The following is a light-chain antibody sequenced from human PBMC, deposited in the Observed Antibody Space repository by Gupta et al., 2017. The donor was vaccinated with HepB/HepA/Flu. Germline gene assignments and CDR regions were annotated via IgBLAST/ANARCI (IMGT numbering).Light chain of an antibody. J-gene: IGKJ1*01. V-gene: IGKV1-39*01. CDR3: QQTDSTLGT. CDR2: AAS. Sequence: DIQMPQSPSSLSASVGDRVTITCRASQSISSYLNWYQQKPGKAPNLLIYAASSLQSGVPSRFSGSGSGTDFTLTISRLQPEDFATYYCQQTDSTLGTFGQGTKVEIK. CDR1: QSISSY.